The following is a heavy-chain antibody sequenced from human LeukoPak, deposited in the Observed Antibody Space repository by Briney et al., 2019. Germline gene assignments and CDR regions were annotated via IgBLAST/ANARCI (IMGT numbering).Heavy chain of an antibody. Sequence: PSETLSLTCAVYGGSFSGYYWSWIRQPPGKGLEWIGEINHSGSTNYNPSLKSRVTISVDTSKNQFSLKLSSVTAADTAVYYCARGGVRYSSNHWGQGTLVTVSS. CDR2: INHSGST. V-gene: IGHV4-34*01. J-gene: IGHJ5*02. CDR1: GGSFSGYY. D-gene: IGHD6-13*01. CDR3: ARGGVRYSSNH.